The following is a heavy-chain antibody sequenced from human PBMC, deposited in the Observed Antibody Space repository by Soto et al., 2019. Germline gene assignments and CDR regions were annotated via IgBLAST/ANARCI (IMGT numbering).Heavy chain of an antibody. CDR2: ISYDGSNK. V-gene: IGHV3-30-3*01. J-gene: IGHJ2*01. CDR1: GFTFSSYA. Sequence: QVQLVESGGGVVQPGRSLRLSCAASGFTFSSYAMHWVRQAPGKGLEWVAVISYDGSNKYYADSVKGRFTISRDNSKNALYLRMSSLRAEDTAVYYCARPLWRDDYNWGYFDLWGRGTLVTVSS. CDR3: ARPLWRDDYNWGYFDL. D-gene: IGHD4-4*01.